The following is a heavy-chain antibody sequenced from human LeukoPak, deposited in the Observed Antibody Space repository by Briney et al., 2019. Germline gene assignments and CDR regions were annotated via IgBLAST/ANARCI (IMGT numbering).Heavy chain of an antibody. Sequence: PGGSLRLSCAASGFTFSDYYMSWIRQAPGKGLEWVSYISSSSSYTNYADSVKGRFTISRDNAKNSLYLQMNGLRDEDTAVYYCARGYSSSWWEFDYWGQGTLVTVSS. CDR1: GFTFSDYY. CDR2: ISSSSSYT. V-gene: IGHV3-11*06. J-gene: IGHJ4*02. D-gene: IGHD6-13*01. CDR3: ARGYSSSWWEFDY.